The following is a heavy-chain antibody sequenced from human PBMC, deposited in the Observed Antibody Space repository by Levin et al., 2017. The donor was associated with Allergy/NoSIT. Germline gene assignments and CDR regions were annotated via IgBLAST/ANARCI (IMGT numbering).Heavy chain of an antibody. Sequence: AGGSLRLSCAASGFTFSDYYMSWIRQAPGKGLEWVSYISFSGSTIYYADSVKGRFTISRDNAKNSLYLQMNSLRAEDTAVYYCARDGEDDFWSGYYEYNWFDPWGQGTLVTVSS. CDR2: ISFSGSTI. CDR1: GFTFSDYY. J-gene: IGHJ5*02. CDR3: ARDGEDDFWSGYYEYNWFDP. D-gene: IGHD3-3*01. V-gene: IGHV3-11*01.